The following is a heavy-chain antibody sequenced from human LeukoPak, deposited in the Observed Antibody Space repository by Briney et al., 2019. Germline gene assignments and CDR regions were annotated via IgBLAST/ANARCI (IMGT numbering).Heavy chain of an antibody. D-gene: IGHD6-13*01. Sequence: ASVKVSCKASGGTFSSYTISWVRQAPGQGLEWMGRFIPILGIANYAQKFQGRVTITADKSTSTAYMELSSLRSEDTAVYYCARDRNLEGIALSNWFDPWGQGTLVTVSS. CDR3: ARDRNLEGIALSNWFDP. CDR1: GGTFSSYT. V-gene: IGHV1-69*04. J-gene: IGHJ5*02. CDR2: FIPILGIA.